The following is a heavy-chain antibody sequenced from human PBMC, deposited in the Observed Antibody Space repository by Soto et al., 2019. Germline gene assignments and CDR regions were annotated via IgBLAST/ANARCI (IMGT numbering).Heavy chain of an antibody. CDR2: ISWNSGSI. V-gene: IGHV3-9*01. CDR1: GFTFDDYA. Sequence: GGSLRLSCAASGFTFDDYAMHWVRQAPGKGLGWVSGISWNSGSIGYADSVKGRFTISRDNAKNSLYLQMNSLRAEDTALYYCAKDMAVAGRDYYYYYGMDVWGQGTTVTVSS. D-gene: IGHD6-19*01. J-gene: IGHJ6*02. CDR3: AKDMAVAGRDYYYYYGMDV.